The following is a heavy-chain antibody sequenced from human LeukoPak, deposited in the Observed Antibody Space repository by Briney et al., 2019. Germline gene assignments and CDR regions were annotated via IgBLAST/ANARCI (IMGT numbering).Heavy chain of an antibody. V-gene: IGHV4-59*08. CDR2: IYYSGST. D-gene: IGHD3-22*01. CDR1: GGSISSYY. CDR3: ARHVVYYDSSGYWYYYGMDV. J-gene: IGHJ6*02. Sequence: SETLSLTCTVSGGSISSYYWSWIRQPPGKGLEWSGYIYYSGSTNYNPSLKSRVTISVDTSKNQFSLKLSSVTAADTAVYYCARHVVYYDSSGYWYYYGMDVWGQGTTVTVSS.